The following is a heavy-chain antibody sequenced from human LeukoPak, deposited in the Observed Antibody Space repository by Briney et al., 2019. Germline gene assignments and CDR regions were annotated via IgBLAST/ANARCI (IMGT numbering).Heavy chain of an antibody. J-gene: IGHJ4*02. CDR2: IYYSEST. CDR3: ARGKWELPD. CDR1: SGSISGNNYY. Sequence: SETLSLTCTVSSGSISGNNYYWGWIRQPPGKGLEWIGSIYYSESTYYSPSLKTRVTISLDTSKNQFSLKLSSVTAADTAVYYCARGKWELPDWGQGTLVTVSS. V-gene: IGHV4-39*07. D-gene: IGHD1-26*01.